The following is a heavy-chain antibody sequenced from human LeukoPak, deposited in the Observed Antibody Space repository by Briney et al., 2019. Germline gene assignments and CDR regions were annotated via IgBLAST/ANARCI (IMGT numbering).Heavy chain of an antibody. CDR3: ASGDYYDSSGYFYYYYMDV. J-gene: IGHJ6*03. V-gene: IGHV1-69*13. CDR2: IIPIFGTA. CDR1: GGTFSSYA. D-gene: IGHD3-22*01. Sequence: ASVKVSCKASGGTFSSYAISWVRQAPGQGLEWMGGIIPIFGTANYAQKFQGRVTITADESTSTAYMELSSLRSEDTAVYYCASGDYYDSSGYFYYYYMDVWGKGTTVTVSS.